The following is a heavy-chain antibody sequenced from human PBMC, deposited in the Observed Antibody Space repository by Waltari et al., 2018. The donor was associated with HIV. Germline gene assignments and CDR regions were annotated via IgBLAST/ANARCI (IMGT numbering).Heavy chain of an antibody. J-gene: IGHJ4*02. Sequence: QVQLQQSGPGLVKPSQTLSLPCAISGDSVSSNRAAWHWIRQSPSRGLEWLGRTYYLSEWYTDYALSVKSRITINPDTSRNQFSLQLNSVTPEDTAVYYCTRSTAAGSCDYWGQGTLVTVSS. CDR1: GDSVSSNRAA. CDR3: TRSTAAGSCDY. V-gene: IGHV6-1*01. CDR2: TYYLSEWYT. D-gene: IGHD6-13*01.